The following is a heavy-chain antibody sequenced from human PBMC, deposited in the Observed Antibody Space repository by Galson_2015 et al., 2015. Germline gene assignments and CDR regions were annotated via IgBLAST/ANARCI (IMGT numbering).Heavy chain of an antibody. Sequence: SLRLSCAASGFTFGDYAMSWFRQAPGKGLEWVGFIRSKAYGGTTEYAASVKGRFTISRDGSKSIAYLQMNSLKTEDTAVYYCTRGSKGVLRFLEWLLYYWFDPWGQGTLVTVSS. D-gene: IGHD3-3*01. CDR3: TRGSKGVLRFLEWLLYYWFDP. V-gene: IGHV3-49*01. J-gene: IGHJ5*02. CDR2: IRSKAYGGTT. CDR1: GFTFGDYA.